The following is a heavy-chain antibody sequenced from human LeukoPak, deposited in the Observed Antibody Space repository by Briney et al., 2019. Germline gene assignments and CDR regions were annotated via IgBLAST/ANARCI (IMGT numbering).Heavy chain of an antibody. Sequence: PGGSLRLSCAASGFTVSSNYMSWVRQAPGKGLECVANIKLDGSEKYYVESVKGRFTISRDNAKNSLYLQMNSLRAEDTAVYYCAAPPVGSGWYDALQHWGQGTLVIVSS. CDR3: AAPPVGSGWYDALQH. CDR2: IKLDGSEK. CDR1: GFTVSSNY. V-gene: IGHV3-7*01. D-gene: IGHD6-19*01. J-gene: IGHJ1*01.